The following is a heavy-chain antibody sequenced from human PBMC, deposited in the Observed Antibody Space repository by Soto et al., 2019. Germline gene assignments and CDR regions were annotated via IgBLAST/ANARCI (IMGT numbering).Heavy chain of an antibody. CDR2: INAGNGNT. D-gene: IGHD2-2*02. CDR3: ARAGDDCSTTNCYMIDY. Sequence: QVQLVQSGAEVKKPGASVKVSCKASGYTFTSYAIHWVRQAPGQRLEWMGWINAGNGNTKYSQKFQGRNTISRGTSASTAYMELSSLRSEDAAVYYCARAGDDCSTTNCYMIDYWGQGTLVTVSS. J-gene: IGHJ4*02. CDR1: GYTFTSYA. V-gene: IGHV1-3*01.